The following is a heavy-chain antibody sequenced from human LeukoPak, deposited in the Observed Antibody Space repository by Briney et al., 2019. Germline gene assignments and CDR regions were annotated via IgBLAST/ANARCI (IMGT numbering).Heavy chain of an antibody. J-gene: IGHJ4*02. CDR2: MSYDGSNK. Sequence: GGSLRLSCAASGFTFSSYGMHWVRQAPGKGLEWVAVMSYDGSNKDYADSVKGRFTISRDNYKNTLYVQMNSLRAEDTAVYYCAKDSSGGWLRSYYFDSWGQGTLVTVSS. V-gene: IGHV3-30*18. CDR1: GFTFSSYG. D-gene: IGHD5-24*01. CDR3: AKDSSGGWLRSYYFDS.